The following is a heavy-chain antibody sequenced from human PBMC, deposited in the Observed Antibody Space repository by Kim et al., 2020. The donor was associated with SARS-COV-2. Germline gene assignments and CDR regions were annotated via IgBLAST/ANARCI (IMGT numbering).Heavy chain of an antibody. CDR2: ISGSGGST. Sequence: GGSLRLSCAASGFTFSSYAMSWVRQAPGKGLEWVSAISGSGGSTYYADSVKGRSTISRDNSKNTLYLQMNSLRAEDTAVYYCAKVGIAAAGPLYNWFDPWGQGTLVTVSS. V-gene: IGHV3-23*01. CDR3: AKVGIAAAGPLYNWFDP. J-gene: IGHJ5*02. D-gene: IGHD6-13*01. CDR1: GFTFSSYA.